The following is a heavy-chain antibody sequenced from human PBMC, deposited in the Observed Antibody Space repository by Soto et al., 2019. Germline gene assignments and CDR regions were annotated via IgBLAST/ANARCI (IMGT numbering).Heavy chain of an antibody. CDR1: GASITGYY. CDR2: VYYTGST. D-gene: IGHD5-12*01. J-gene: IGHJ4*02. Sequence: GPVNTSETLSLTCTVSGASITGYYWSWIRHPPGKGLEWIGYVYYTGSTTYNPSLKSRVTMTVDSSKNQFSLRLTSVTAADTAIYYCARSVPPRWLQFGYWGQGSLVTVSS. CDR3: ARSVPPRWLQFGY. V-gene: IGHV4-59*01.